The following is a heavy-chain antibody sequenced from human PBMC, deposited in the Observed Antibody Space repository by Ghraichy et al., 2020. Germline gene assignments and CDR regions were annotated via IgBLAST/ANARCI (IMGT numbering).Heavy chain of an antibody. CDR1: GFTFSSYG. V-gene: IGHV3-30*03. D-gene: IGHD2-2*01. J-gene: IGHJ4*02. Sequence: GGSLRLSCAASGFTFSSYGMHWVRQAPGKGLEWVAVISYDGSNKYYADSVKGRFTISRDNSKNTLYLQMNSLRAEDTAVYYCARVIVVVPAAMGGVDYWGQGTLVTVSS. CDR2: ISYDGSNK. CDR3: ARVIVVVPAAMGGVDY.